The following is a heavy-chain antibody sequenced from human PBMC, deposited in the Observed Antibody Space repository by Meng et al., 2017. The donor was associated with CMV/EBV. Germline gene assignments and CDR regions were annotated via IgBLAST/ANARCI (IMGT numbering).Heavy chain of an antibody. CDR2: INHRGST. CDR3: ARGVGGWFDP. D-gene: IGHD1-26*01. J-gene: IGHJ5*02. CDR1: GWSFRGYS. Sequence: VHLIQRGHVPFKLSGTRPLPWLGDGWSFRGYSWSWIRKPPGKGLELMGEINHRGSTNYNPSLKSRVTISVYTSKNQFSLKLSSVTAADTAVYYCARGVGGWFDPWGQGTLVTVSS. V-gene: IGHV4-34*02.